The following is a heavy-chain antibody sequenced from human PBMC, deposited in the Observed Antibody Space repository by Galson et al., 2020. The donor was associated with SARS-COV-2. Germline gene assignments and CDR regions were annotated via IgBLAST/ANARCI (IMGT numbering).Heavy chain of an antibody. D-gene: IGHD2-8*01. V-gene: IGHV4-38-2*01. CDR1: GFSVRRGHF. Sequence: SETLSLTCAVSGFSVRRGHFWGWIRQPPGKGLEWIGNFYQDGTSYYNPSLKSRVSISIDTSTKLFSLRLKSVTAADTAVYYCARHAAECSSGVCSHQYFAARDVWGQGTTVIVSS. CDR2: FYQDGTS. CDR3: ARHAAECSSGVCSHQYFAARDV. J-gene: IGHJ6*02.